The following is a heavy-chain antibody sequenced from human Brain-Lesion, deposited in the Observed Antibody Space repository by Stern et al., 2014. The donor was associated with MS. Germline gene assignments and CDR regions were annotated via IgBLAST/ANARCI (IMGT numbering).Heavy chain of an antibody. J-gene: IGHJ4*02. V-gene: IGHV1-18*01. D-gene: IGHD5-18*01. CDR3: ARAGYSRKRGDY. CDR1: GYTFTSYG. CDR2: ISAYNGNT. Sequence: VQLEESGAEVKKPGASVKVSCKASGYTFTSYGISWVRQAPGQGLEWMGLISAYNGNTNYAQKLHGRVTMTTDTSASTAYMELRSLRSDDTAVYYCARAGYSRKRGDYWGQGTLVTVSS.